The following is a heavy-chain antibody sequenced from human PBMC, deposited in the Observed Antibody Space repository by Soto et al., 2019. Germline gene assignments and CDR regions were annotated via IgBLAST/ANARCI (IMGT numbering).Heavy chain of an antibody. Sequence: ASVKVSCKASGYTFTGYYMHWVRQAPGQGLEWMGWINPNSGGTNYAQKFQGRVTMTRDTSISTAYMELSRLRSDDTAVYYCARDGQWLMYNWFAPWGQGTLVTVSA. V-gene: IGHV1-2*02. CDR3: ARDGQWLMYNWFAP. D-gene: IGHD6-19*01. J-gene: IGHJ5*02. CDR2: INPNSGGT. CDR1: GYTFTGYY.